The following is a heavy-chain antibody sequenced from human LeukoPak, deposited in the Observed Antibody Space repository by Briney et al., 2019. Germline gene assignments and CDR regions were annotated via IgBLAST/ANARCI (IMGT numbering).Heavy chain of an antibody. CDR1: GGSISSGGYY. CDR3: ARQMDDAFDV. D-gene: IGHD5-24*01. V-gene: IGHV4-30-2*01. J-gene: IGHJ3*01. Sequence: PSETLSLTCTVSGGSISSGGYYWSWIRQPPGKGLEWIGYIYHSGSTYYNPSLKSRVTISVDRPKNQFSLKLSSVAAADTAVYYCARQMDDAFDVWGQGTVVSVSS. CDR2: IYHSGST.